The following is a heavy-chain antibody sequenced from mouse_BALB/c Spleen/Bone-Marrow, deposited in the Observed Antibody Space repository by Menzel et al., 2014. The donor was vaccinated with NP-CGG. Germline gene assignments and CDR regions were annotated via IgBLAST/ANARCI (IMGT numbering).Heavy chain of an antibody. D-gene: IGHD1-1*02. CDR3: AGGRFAY. V-gene: IGHV1-7*01. CDR2: IYPSTGYT. Sequence: QVQLQQSGAELAKPGASVKMSCKASGYTFTNYWMHWVKQRPGQGLEWIGYIYPSTGYTEYIQKFKDKATLTSDKSSSTAYMQLSSLTSEDSAVYYCAGGRFAYWGQGTLVTVSA. CDR1: GYTFTNYW. J-gene: IGHJ3*01.